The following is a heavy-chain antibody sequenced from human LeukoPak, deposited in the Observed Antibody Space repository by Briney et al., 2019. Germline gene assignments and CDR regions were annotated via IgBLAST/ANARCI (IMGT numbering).Heavy chain of an antibody. CDR1: GYTFTSYG. D-gene: IGHD2-21*01. Sequence: ASVKVSCKASGYTFTSYGISWVRQAPGQGLEWMGWISAYNGNTNYAQKLQGRVTMTTDTSTSTAYMELRSLRSDDTAVYYCASSHYSEGYYCGGDCYSGWYFDYWGQGTLVTVS. CDR3: ASSHYSEGYYCGGDCYSGWYFDY. CDR2: ISAYNGNT. V-gene: IGHV1-18*01. J-gene: IGHJ4*02.